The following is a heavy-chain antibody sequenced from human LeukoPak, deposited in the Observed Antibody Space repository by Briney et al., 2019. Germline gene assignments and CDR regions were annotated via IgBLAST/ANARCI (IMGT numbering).Heavy chain of an antibody. Sequence: SETLSLTCAVSGGSISSYYWSWIRQPPGKGLEWIGYIYYSGSTNYNPSVKSRVTISVDTSKNQFSLKLSSVTAADTAVYYCATDSGEGGKQLIFLDYWGQGTLVTVSS. V-gene: IGHV4-59*01. J-gene: IGHJ4*02. CDR3: ATDSGEGGKQLIFLDY. CDR1: GGSISSYY. CDR2: IYYSGST. D-gene: IGHD6-13*01.